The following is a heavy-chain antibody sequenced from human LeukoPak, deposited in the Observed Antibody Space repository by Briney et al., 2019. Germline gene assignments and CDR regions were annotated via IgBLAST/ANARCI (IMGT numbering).Heavy chain of an antibody. D-gene: IGHD3-22*01. CDR2: IYHSGSS. V-gene: IGHV4-30-2*01. CDR1: GDSISGYS. Sequence: SETLSLTCTVSGDSISGYSWSWIRQPPGKGLEWIGYIYHSGSSYYNPSLKSRVTISVDRSKNQFSLKLSPVTAADTAVYYCAREGYYDSSGYYYRSWFDPWGQGTLVTVSS. J-gene: IGHJ5*02. CDR3: AREGYYDSSGYYYRSWFDP.